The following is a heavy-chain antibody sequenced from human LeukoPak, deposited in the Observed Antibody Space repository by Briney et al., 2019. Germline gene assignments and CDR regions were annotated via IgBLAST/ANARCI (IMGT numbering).Heavy chain of an antibody. V-gene: IGHV3-30*18. Sequence: PGGSLRLSCAASGFTFSSYGMHWVRQAPGKGLEWVAVISYDGSNKYYADSVKGRFTISRDNSKNTLYLQMNSLRAEDTAVYYCAKERSYDFWSGYSNYYYYYGMDVWGQGTTVTVS. CDR2: ISYDGSNK. CDR1: GFTFSSYG. J-gene: IGHJ6*02. D-gene: IGHD3-3*01. CDR3: AKERSYDFWSGYSNYYYYYGMDV.